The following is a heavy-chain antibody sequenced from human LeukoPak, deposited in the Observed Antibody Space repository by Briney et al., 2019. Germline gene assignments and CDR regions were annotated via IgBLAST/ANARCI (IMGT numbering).Heavy chain of an antibody. V-gene: IGHV3-23*01. J-gene: IGHJ6*03. CDR1: GFTFSSYA. Sequence: GGSLRLSCAASGFTFSSYAMSWVRQAPGKGLEWVSAISSSAYSTYYADSVKCRFTISRDNSKNTLYLQMNSLRAEDTAVYYCAKNIWTEMATIYYYMDVWGKGTTLTVSS. CDR3: AKNIWTEMATIYYYMDV. CDR2: ISSSAYST. D-gene: IGHD5-24*01.